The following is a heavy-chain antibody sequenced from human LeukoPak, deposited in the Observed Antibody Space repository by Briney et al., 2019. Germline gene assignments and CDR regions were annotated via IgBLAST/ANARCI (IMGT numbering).Heavy chain of an antibody. CDR2: INTDGSNT. V-gene: IGHV3-74*01. D-gene: IGHD4-23*01. CDR3: ASAVVTPFDY. J-gene: IGHJ4*02. Sequence: GGSLRLSCAAPGFTFSNYWMHWVRQAPGKGLEWVSRINTDGSNTGYADSVKGRFTISRDNAKNTLYLQMNSLRAEDTAVYYCASAVVTPFDYWGQGTLVTVSS. CDR1: GFTFSNYW.